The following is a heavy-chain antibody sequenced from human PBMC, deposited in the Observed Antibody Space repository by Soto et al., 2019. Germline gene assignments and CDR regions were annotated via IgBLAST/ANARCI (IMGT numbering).Heavy chain of an antibody. J-gene: IGHJ4*02. CDR2: IYSGGST. Sequence: GGSLRLSCAASGFTVSSNYMSWVRQAPGKGLEWVSVIYSGGSTYYADSVKGRFTISRDNSKNTLYLQMNSLRAEDTAVYYCARVRYMGSSWTIVGYFDYWGQGTLVTVSS. CDR3: ARVRYMGSSWTIVGYFDY. CDR1: GFTVSSNY. D-gene: IGHD6-13*01. V-gene: IGHV3-66*01.